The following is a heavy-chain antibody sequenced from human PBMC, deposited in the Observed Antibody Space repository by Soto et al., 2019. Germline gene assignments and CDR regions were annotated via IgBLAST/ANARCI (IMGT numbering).Heavy chain of an antibody. D-gene: IGHD4-4*01. CDR3: ARACYSNYLCDY. V-gene: IGHV4-31*03. Sequence: ASETLSLTCTVSGGSISSGGYYWSWIRQHPGKGLEWIGYIYYSGSTYYNPSLKSRVTISVDTSKNQLSLKLRSVTAADTAVYYWARACYSNYLCDYWGQGTLVTVSS. CDR1: GGSISSGGYY. CDR2: IYYSGST. J-gene: IGHJ4*02.